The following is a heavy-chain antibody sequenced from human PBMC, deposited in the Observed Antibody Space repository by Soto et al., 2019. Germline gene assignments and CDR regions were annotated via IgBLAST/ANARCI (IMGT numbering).Heavy chain of an antibody. CDR2: IWYDGSNK. Sequence: GGSLRLSCAASGFTFSSYGMHWVRQAPGKGLEWVAVIWYDGSNKYYADSVKGRFTISRDNSKNTLYLQMNSLRAEDTAVYYCARDSQFWSGYYLDYWGQGTLVTVS. CDR3: ARDSQFWSGYYLDY. D-gene: IGHD3-3*01. V-gene: IGHV3-33*01. CDR1: GFTFSSYG. J-gene: IGHJ4*02.